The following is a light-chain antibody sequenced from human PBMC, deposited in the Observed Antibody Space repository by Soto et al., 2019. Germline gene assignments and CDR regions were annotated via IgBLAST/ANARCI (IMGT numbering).Light chain of an antibody. CDR3: SSYTSSSTLV. V-gene: IGLV2-14*01. CDR2: DVS. Sequence: QSALTQPASVSGSPGQLITISCTGTSSDVGAYNYVSWYQQHPGKAPKLVIYDVSNRPSGVSNRFSGSKSGNTASLTISGLQAEDEADYYCSSYTSSSTLVFGGGTKVTVL. J-gene: IGLJ2*01. CDR1: SSDVGAYNY.